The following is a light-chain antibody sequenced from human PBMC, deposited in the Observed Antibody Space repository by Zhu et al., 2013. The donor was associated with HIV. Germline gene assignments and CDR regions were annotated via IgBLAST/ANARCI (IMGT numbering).Light chain of an antibody. J-gene: IGKJ1*01. V-gene: IGKV4-1*01. CDR2: WSS. CDR3: QQYYSTPRT. Sequence: DIVMTQSPDSLAVSLGERATINCRSSQSLLNPYNNKYFLAWYQHKEGQPPKLLIYWSSTRESGVPDRFSGSGSGTDFTLTISSLQAEDVAVYYCQQYYSTPRTFGQGTKVEIK. CDR1: QSLLNPYNNKYF.